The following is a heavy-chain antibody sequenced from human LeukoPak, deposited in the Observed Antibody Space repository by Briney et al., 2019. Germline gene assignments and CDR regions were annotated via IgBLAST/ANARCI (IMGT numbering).Heavy chain of an antibody. CDR1: GFTVSSKY. CDR2: IHSGGRA. V-gene: IGHV3-66*02. Sequence: GGSLRLSCAASGFTVSSKYMSWVRQAPGKGLEWVSVIHSGGRAYYADSVKGRFTTSRDNSKNTLDLQMDSLSVEDTAVYYCVGVETITMVRGASGDVWGKGSTVTVSS. J-gene: IGHJ6*04. CDR3: VGVETITMVRGASGDV. D-gene: IGHD3-10*01.